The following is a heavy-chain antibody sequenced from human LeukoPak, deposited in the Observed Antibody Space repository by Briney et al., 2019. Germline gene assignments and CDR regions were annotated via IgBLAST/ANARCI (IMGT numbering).Heavy chain of an antibody. J-gene: IGHJ4*02. CDR2: ISGSGGTT. CDR1: GFTFSSYA. Sequence: PGGSLRLSCAASGFTFSSYAMSWVRQAPGKGLEWVSAISGSGGTTYYADPVKGRFTISRDNSKNTLYLQMNSLRAEDTAVYYCAKSSGYYPLNTQEDYWGQGTLVTVSS. D-gene: IGHD3-22*01. CDR3: AKSSGYYPLNTQEDY. V-gene: IGHV3-23*01.